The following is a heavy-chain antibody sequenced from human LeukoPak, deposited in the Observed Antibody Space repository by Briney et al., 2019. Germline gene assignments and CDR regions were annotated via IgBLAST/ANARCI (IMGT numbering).Heavy chain of an antibody. CDR1: GYTFSNYG. CDR2: IRGDNGNT. D-gene: IGHD6-19*01. Sequence: ASVKVSCKASGYTFSNYGISWVRQAPGQGLEWVGWIRGDNGNTNYAQKFQGRVTMTEDTSTDTAYMELSSLRSEDTAVYYCATLLVQGSGWTGWGQGTLVTVSS. CDR3: ATLLVQGSGWTG. J-gene: IGHJ4*02. V-gene: IGHV1-18*01.